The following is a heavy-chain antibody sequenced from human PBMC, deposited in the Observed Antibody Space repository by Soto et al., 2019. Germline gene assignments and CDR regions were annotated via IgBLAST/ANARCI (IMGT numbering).Heavy chain of an antibody. V-gene: IGHV4-39*07. CDR1: GDSITSNGYF. D-gene: IGHD2-15*01. Sequence: SETLSLTCTVSGDSITSNGYFWAWIRQPPGKGLEWIGSIYYSGTTYYNPSLKSRVTISVDTSKNQFSLKLSSVTAADTAVYYCAGVVTGYYFDYWGQGTLVTVSS. CDR2: IYYSGTT. CDR3: AGVVTGYYFDY. J-gene: IGHJ4*02.